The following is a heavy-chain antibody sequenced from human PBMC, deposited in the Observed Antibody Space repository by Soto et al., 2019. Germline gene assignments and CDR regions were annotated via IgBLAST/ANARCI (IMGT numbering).Heavy chain of an antibody. CDR2: IKSEADGATT. V-gene: IGHV3-15*07. CDR3: ATEPYHYSSSGVAV. CDR1: GFSFSSGW. Sequence: EVQLMESGGDLVKPGGSLRLSCVASGFSFSSGWMNWVRQAPGKGLEWVGRIKSEADGATTDYSPPVKGRFSISRDDSKNTLYLYMNSLKSEDTAVYYCATEPYHYSSSGVAVWGQGATVIVSS. D-gene: IGHD3-16*01. J-gene: IGHJ6*02.